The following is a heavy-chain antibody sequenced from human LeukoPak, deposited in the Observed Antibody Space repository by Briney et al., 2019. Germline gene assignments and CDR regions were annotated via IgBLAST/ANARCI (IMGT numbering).Heavy chain of an antibody. V-gene: IGHV3-48*03. CDR1: GFTFSSSE. Sequence: PGGSLRLSCVASGFTFSSSEMDWVRQAPGKGLEWGSCISSSGRTIYYADSAQGRFTISRDNAKNSLSLQMNSLRAEDTAVYYCARGTGSGWTDYWGQGTLVTVSS. CDR2: ISSSGRTI. CDR3: ARGTGSGWTDY. D-gene: IGHD6-19*01. J-gene: IGHJ4*02.